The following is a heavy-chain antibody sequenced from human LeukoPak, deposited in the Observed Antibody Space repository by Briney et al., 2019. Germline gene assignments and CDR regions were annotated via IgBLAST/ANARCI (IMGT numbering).Heavy chain of an antibody. Sequence: LSLTCTVSGGSISSYYWSWIRQAPGKGLEWVSYISSSGSTIYYADSVKGRFTISRDNAKNSLYLQMNSLRAEDTAVYYCARARGGYCSSTSCLGWFDPWGQGTLVTVSS. CDR3: ARARGGYCSSTSCLGWFDP. J-gene: IGHJ5*02. V-gene: IGHV3-11*01. CDR1: GGSISSYY. CDR2: ISSSGSTI. D-gene: IGHD2-2*01.